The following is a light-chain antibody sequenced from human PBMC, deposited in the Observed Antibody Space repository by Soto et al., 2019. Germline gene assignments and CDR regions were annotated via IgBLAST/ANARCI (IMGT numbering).Light chain of an antibody. V-gene: IGLV2-14*01. CDR3: SSYTPSSRL. CDR1: SSDVGRYKF. Sequence: QSALTQPASVSGSPGQSITISCTGSSSDVGRYKFVSWYQQHPDKAPRLIIYEVSNRPSGVSNRFSGSKSGNTASLTISGLQADDEADYYCSSYTPSSRLFGGGTQLTVL. J-gene: IGLJ3*02. CDR2: EVS.